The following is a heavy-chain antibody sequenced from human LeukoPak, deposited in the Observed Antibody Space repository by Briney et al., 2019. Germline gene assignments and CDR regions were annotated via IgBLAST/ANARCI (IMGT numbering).Heavy chain of an antibody. CDR2: IYYSGST. CDR1: GGSISSYY. D-gene: IGHD4-23*01. V-gene: IGHV4-59*01. Sequence: SETLSLTCTVSGGSISSYYWSWIRQPPGKGLEWIGYIYYSGSTNYNPSLKSRVTISVDTSKNQFSLKLSSVTAADTAVYYCARTSGYGGNDHLRGYYYGMDAWGQGTTVTVSS. CDR3: ARTSGYGGNDHLRGYYYGMDA. J-gene: IGHJ6*02.